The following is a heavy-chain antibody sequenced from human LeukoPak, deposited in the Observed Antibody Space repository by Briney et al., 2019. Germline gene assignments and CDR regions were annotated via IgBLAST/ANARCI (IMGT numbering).Heavy chain of an antibody. CDR2: IYNSGST. CDR3: ARGSCSGGTCYSLYYYYMDV. J-gene: IGHJ6*03. V-gene: IGHV4-59*12. Sequence: SETLSLTCTVSGVSISSFSWSWIRQPPGKGLEWIGYIYNSGSTNYNPSLKSRVTISVDTSKNQFSLKLSSVTAADTALYYCARGSCSGGTCYSLYYYYMDVWGKGTTVT. CDR1: GVSISSFS. D-gene: IGHD2-15*01.